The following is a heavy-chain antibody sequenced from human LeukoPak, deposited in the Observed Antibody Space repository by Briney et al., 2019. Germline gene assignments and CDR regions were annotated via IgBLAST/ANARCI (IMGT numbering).Heavy chain of an antibody. CDR3: ATSSSSGWQEGANWFDP. CDR2: ISSSSSYI. V-gene: IGHV3-21*04. D-gene: IGHD6-19*01. J-gene: IGHJ5*02. Sequence: PGGSLRLSCAASGFTFSSYSMNWVRQAPGKGLEWVSSISSSSSYIYYADSVKGRSTISRDNAKNSLYLQMNSLRAEDTALYYCATSSSSGWQEGANWFDPWGQGTLVTVSS. CDR1: GFTFSSYS.